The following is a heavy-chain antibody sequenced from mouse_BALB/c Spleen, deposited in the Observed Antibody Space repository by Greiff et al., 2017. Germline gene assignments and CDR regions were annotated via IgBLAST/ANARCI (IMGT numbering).Heavy chain of an antibody. CDR1: GISITTGNYR. J-gene: IGHJ3*01. V-gene: IGHV3-5*02. D-gene: IGHD2-14*01. Sequence: EVKLMESGPGLVKPSQTVSLTCTVTGISITTGNYRWSWIRQFPGNKLEWIGYIYYSGTITYNPSLTSRTTITRDTSKNQFFLEMNSLTAEDTATYYCARDEGDRYDAWFAYWGQGTLVTVSA. CDR3: ARDEGDRYDAWFAY. CDR2: IYYSGTI.